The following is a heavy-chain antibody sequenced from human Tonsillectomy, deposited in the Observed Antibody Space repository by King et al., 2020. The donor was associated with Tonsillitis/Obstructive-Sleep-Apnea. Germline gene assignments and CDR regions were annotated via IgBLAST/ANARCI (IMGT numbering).Heavy chain of an antibody. V-gene: IGHV4-34*01. J-gene: IGHJ4*02. Sequence: QVQLQQWGAGLLKPSETLSLTCGVYGGSFNGYYWSWIRQSPGKGLEWIGEINDSGSTNYNPSLKSRVTISLDASKNQFSLKLSSVTAADTALYFCARLRDFWSGYFYTYYFDYWGQGALVTVSS. D-gene: IGHD3-3*01. CDR3: ARLRDFWSGYFYTYYFDY. CDR1: GGSFNGYY. CDR2: INDSGST.